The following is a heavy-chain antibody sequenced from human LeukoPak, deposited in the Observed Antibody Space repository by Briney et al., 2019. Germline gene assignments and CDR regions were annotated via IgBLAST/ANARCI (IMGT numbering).Heavy chain of an antibody. CDR3: ARETAAAGTIDS. CDR2: IKQDGSEK. Sequence: GGSLRLSCAASGLTFSSYWMSWVRQAPGKGLEWVANIKQDGSEKYYVDSVKGRFTISRDNAKNSLYLQMNSLRAEDMAVYYCARETAAAGTIDSWGQGTLVTVSS. D-gene: IGHD6-13*01. J-gene: IGHJ4*02. V-gene: IGHV3-7*01. CDR1: GLTFSSYW.